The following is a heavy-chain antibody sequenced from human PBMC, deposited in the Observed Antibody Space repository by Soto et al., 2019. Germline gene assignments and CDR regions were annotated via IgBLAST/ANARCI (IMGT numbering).Heavy chain of an antibody. V-gene: IGHV3-23*01. CDR3: ANSPPRLRWFGDVCYAPYYDYYYYMDV. CDR1: GFTFSSYA. D-gene: IGHD3-10*01. Sequence: EVQLLESGGGLVQPGGSLRLSCAASGFTFSSYAMSWVRQAPGKGLEWVSAISGSGGSTYYADSVKGRFTISRDNSKKTLYLQMNSRRAEGTAVYYCANSPPRLRWFGDVCYAPYYDYYYYMDVWGKGTTVTVSS. J-gene: IGHJ6*03. CDR2: ISGSGGST.